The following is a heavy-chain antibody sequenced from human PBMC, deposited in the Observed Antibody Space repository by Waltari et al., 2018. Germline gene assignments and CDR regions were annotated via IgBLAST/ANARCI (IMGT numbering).Heavy chain of an antibody. D-gene: IGHD1-1*01. Sequence: EVQLVEIGGGLVQPGRSLRLSCAASGFTFADYAMLWVRQVPGKGLEWVSGLSWNGGNVLYADSVRGRFTISRDNAKKSLFLQMTNLRPEDTAFYFCVKDMGTSGYDAFDVWGQGTKVTVSS. CDR1: GFTFADYA. J-gene: IGHJ3*01. CDR2: LSWNGGNV. V-gene: IGHV3-9*01. CDR3: VKDMGTSGYDAFDV.